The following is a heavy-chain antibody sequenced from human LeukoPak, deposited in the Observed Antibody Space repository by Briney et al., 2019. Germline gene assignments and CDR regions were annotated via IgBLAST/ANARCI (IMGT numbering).Heavy chain of an antibody. V-gene: IGHV4-34*01. CDR2: INHSGST. CDR1: GGSFSGYY. D-gene: IGHD3-9*01. Sequence: PSETLSLTCAVYGGSFSGYYWSWIRQPPGKGLEWIGEINHSGSTNYNPSLKSRVTMSVDTSKNQFSLKLSPVTAADTAVYYCARGALRYFDWLLRFDYFDYWGQGTLVTVSS. CDR3: ARGALRYFDWLLRFDYFDY. J-gene: IGHJ4*02.